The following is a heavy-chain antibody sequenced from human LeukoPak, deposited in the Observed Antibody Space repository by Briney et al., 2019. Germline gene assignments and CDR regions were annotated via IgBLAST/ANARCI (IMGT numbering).Heavy chain of an antibody. D-gene: IGHD2-2*01. CDR1: GGSFSGYY. V-gene: IGHV4-34*01. CDR2: INHSGST. CDR3: ARHDRDCSSTSCYHYMDV. Sequence: SETLSLTCAVYGGSFSGYYWSWIRQPPGKGLEWIGEINHSGSTNYNPSLKSRVTISVDTSKNQFSLKLNSVTAADTAVYYCARHDRDCSSTSCYHYMDVWGKGTTVTVSS. J-gene: IGHJ6*03.